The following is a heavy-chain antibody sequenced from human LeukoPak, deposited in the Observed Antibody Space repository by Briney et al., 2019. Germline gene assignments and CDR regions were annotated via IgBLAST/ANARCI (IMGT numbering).Heavy chain of an antibody. CDR1: GFTFSSYW. Sequence: GGSLRLSCAASGFTFSSYWMTWVRQAPGKGLEWVAVIWYDGSNKYYADSVKGRFTISRDNSKNTLYLQMNSLRAEDTAVYYCARDGSLKYYFDYWGQGTLVTVSS. CDR3: ARDGSLKYYFDY. J-gene: IGHJ4*02. D-gene: IGHD2-15*01. V-gene: IGHV3-33*08. CDR2: IWYDGSNK.